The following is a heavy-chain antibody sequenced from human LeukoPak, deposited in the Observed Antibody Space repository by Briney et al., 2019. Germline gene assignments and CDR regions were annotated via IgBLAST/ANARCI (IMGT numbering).Heavy chain of an antibody. V-gene: IGHV3-74*01. D-gene: IGHD2-15*01. CDR2: IKSDGSNT. CDR1: GFTFSSYW. J-gene: IGHJ4*02. Sequence: GGSLRLSCAASGFTFSSYWMHWVRQAPGKGLVWVSRIKSDGSNTNYADSVKGRFTISRDNAKNTLYLQMNSLRVEDTAVHYCTRLTVVAATTYWGQGALVTVSS. CDR3: TRLTVVAATTY.